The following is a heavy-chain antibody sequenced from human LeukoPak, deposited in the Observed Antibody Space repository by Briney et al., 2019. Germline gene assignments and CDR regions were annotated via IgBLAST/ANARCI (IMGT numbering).Heavy chain of an antibody. V-gene: IGHV3-30*02. CDR3: AKFDFWSGYYEWFDP. D-gene: IGHD3-3*01. CDR1: GFTFSSYG. Sequence: GSLRLSCAASGFTFSSYGMHWVRQAPGKGLEWVALIRYDGSNRYYADSVKGRFTISRDNSKNTLYLQMNSLRAEDTAVYYCAKFDFWSGYYEWFDPWGQGTLVTVSS. J-gene: IGHJ5*02. CDR2: IRYDGSNR.